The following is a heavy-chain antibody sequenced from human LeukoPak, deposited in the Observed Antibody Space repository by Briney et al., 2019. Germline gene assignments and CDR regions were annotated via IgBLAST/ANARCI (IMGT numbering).Heavy chain of an antibody. CDR1: GFTFSSYD. CDR2: ISGSGGST. Sequence: GGSLRLSCAASGFTFSSYDMSWVRQAPGKGLEWVSAISGSGGSTYYADSVKGRFTISRDNSKNTLYLQMSSLRAEDTAVYYCAKVSRAYCSGGGCYYFDYWGQGTLVTVSS. D-gene: IGHD2-15*01. V-gene: IGHV3-23*01. J-gene: IGHJ4*02. CDR3: AKVSRAYCSGGGCYYFDY.